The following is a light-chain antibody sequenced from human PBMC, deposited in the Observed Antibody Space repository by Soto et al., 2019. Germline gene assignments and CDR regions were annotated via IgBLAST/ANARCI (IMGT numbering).Light chain of an antibody. V-gene: IGKV3-11*01. CDR1: QSVGRS. CDR3: QQRTNWPPRAS. J-gene: IGKJ5*01. CDR2: DAS. Sequence: DNVLTQSPATLSLSPGERATLSCRASQSVGRSLAWYQQKPGQAPRLLIYDASNRAAGTPARFSGSGSGTDFILPISSLEPEDFAVYYCQQRTNWPPRASFGQGTRLDIK.